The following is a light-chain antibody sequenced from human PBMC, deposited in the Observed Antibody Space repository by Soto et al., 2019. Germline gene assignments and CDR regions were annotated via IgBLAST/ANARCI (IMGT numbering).Light chain of an antibody. CDR2: EVT. V-gene: IGLV2-8*01. J-gene: IGLJ3*02. Sequence: QSVLTQPPSASGSPGRSVTISCTGTSSDVGGYDYVSWFQQHPGKAPKLIIYEVTKRPSGVPDRFSASKSGNTASLTVSGLQAEDEADYYCSSFVASNNYWVFGGGTKLTVL. CDR3: SSFVASNNYWV. CDR1: SSDVGGYDY.